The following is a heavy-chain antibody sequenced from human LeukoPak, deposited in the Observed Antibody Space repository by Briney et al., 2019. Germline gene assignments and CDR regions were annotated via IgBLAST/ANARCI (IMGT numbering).Heavy chain of an antibody. CDR3: ARGPYYYGSGSYRILYYFDY. Sequence: SETLSLTCTVSGDSITSYYWTWIRQPPGKALEWIGYIYYSGSTNYSPSLKSRVTISVDTSKNQFSLKLSSVTAADTAVYYCARGPYYYGSGSYRILYYFDYWGQGTLVTVSS. CDR1: GDSITSYY. V-gene: IGHV4-59*12. CDR2: IYYSGST. D-gene: IGHD3-10*01. J-gene: IGHJ4*02.